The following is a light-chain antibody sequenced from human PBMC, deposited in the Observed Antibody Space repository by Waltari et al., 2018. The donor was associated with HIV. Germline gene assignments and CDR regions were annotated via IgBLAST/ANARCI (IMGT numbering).Light chain of an antibody. CDR1: QSISTY. J-gene: IGKJ2*01. V-gene: IGKV1-39*01. Sequence: DIQMTQSPSSLSASVGDRVIITCRASQSISTYLNWYQQKPGKAPKLLIYAASNLQSGVPSGFRGGGSGTDFSLTISSLQPEDFATYYCQQGYNSPYTFGQGTKVEIK. CDR3: QQGYNSPYT. CDR2: AAS.